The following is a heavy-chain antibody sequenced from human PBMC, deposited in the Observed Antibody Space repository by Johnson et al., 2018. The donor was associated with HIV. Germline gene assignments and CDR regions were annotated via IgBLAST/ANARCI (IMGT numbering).Heavy chain of an antibody. CDR3: ARVATFGVVISDAFDI. V-gene: IGHV3-30*03. J-gene: IGHJ3*02. Sequence: QVQLVESGGGLVQPGGSLRLSCAASRFTFSIYTMHWVRQAPGKGLEWVALISYDGSNKYYVDSVKGRFTISRDNSKNTLYLHMNSRRAEDTAVYYCARVATFGVVISDAFDIWGQGTMVTVSS. CDR2: ISYDGSNK. CDR1: RFTFSIYT. D-gene: IGHD3-3*01.